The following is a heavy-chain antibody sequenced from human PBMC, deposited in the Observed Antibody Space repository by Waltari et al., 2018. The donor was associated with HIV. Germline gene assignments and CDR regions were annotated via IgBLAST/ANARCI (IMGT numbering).Heavy chain of an antibody. CDR1: GFTFSTNA. V-gene: IGHV3-23*01. CDR2: ISGSGSST. Sequence: VQLLESGGGLVQPGGSLRLSCAASGFTFSTNALSWVRQAPGKGLEWVSSISGSGSSTYYADSIEGRFTISRDNSKNTLYLQMNSLRAEDTAAYYCAKVPQYISSSIYYYGMDVWGQGTTVTVSS. J-gene: IGHJ6*02. CDR3: AKVPQYISSSIYYYGMDV. D-gene: IGHD6-6*01.